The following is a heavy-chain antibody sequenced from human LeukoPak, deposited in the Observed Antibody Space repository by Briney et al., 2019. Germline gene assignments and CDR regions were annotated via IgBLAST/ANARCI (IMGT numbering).Heavy chain of an antibody. Sequence: GGSLRLSCAASGFTFSNYGMSWVRQAPGKGLDWVANIKQDGSDKYYVDSVKDRFTISRDNAKNSLFLQMNSLRAEDTAVYYCARGFGGYAYWGQGTLVTVSS. CDR3: ARGFGGYAY. V-gene: IGHV3-7*04. D-gene: IGHD5-12*01. J-gene: IGHJ4*02. CDR1: GFTFSNYG. CDR2: IKQDGSDK.